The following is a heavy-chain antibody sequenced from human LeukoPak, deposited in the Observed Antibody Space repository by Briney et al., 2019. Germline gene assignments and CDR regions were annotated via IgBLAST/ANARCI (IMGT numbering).Heavy chain of an antibody. Sequence: GGSLRLSCAASGFTFSSYAMSWVRQAPGKGLEWVSAISGSGGSTYYADSVKGRFTISRDDSKSTLSLQMNSLRAEDTAIYYCATYRQVLLPFESWGQGTLVTVSS. J-gene: IGHJ4*02. CDR2: ISGSGGST. D-gene: IGHD2-8*02. V-gene: IGHV3-23*01. CDR3: ATYRQVLLPFES. CDR1: GFTFSSYA.